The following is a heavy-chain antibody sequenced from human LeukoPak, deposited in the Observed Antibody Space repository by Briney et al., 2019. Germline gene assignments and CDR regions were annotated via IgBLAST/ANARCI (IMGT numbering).Heavy chain of an antibody. D-gene: IGHD3-22*01. CDR2: IYYSGST. CDR3: ARAQPYYYDSSGYLGSAFDI. V-gene: IGHV4-59*12. CDR1: GGSISSYY. J-gene: IGHJ3*02. Sequence: SETLSLTCTVSGGSISSYYWSWIRQPPGKGLEWIGYIYYSGSTYYNPSLKSRVTISVDTSKNQFSLKLSSVTAADTAVYYCARAQPYYYDSSGYLGSAFDIWGQGTMVTVSS.